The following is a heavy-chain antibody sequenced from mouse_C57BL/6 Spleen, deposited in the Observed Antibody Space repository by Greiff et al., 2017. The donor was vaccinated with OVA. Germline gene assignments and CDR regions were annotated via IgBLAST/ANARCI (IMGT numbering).Heavy chain of an antibody. CDR3: ARDDLDVIDY. J-gene: IGHJ2*01. CDR1: GFTFSSSA. V-gene: IGHV5-4*01. Sequence: EVKLVESGGGLVKPGGSLKLSCAASGFTFSSSAMSWVRQTPEKGLEWVATISDGGSYTYYPDNVKGRFTISRDNATNNLYLQMSHMKAEDTAMYYCARDDLDVIDYWGQGTTLTVSS. CDR2: ISDGGSYT.